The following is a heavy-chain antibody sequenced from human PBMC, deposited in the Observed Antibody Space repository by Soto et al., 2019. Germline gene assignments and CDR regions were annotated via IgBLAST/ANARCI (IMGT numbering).Heavy chain of an antibody. CDR3: ARVVVVVPNYYYYMDV. CDR2: ISADNGNT. D-gene: IGHD2-2*01. Sequence: ASVKVSCKAAGYTFTSYGISWARQAPGQGLEWMGWISADNGNTNYAQKLQGRVTMTTDTSTSTAYMELRSLRSDDTAVYYCARVVVVVPNYYYYMDVWGKGTTVTVSS. J-gene: IGHJ6*03. V-gene: IGHV1-18*01. CDR1: GYTFTSYG.